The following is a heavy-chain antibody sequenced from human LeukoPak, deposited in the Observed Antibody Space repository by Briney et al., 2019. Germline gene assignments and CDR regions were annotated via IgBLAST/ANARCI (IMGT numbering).Heavy chain of an antibody. CDR3: AKGSYDSSGYFRNFDY. J-gene: IGHJ4*02. V-gene: IGHV3-9*01. D-gene: IGHD3-22*01. CDR2: ISWNSGSI. CDR1: GFTFDDYA. Sequence: GGSLRLSCAASGFTFDDYAVHWVRQAPGKGLEWVSGISWNSGSIGYADSVKGRFTISRDNAKNSLYLQMNSLRAEDTALYYCAKGSYDSSGYFRNFDYWGQGTLVTVSS.